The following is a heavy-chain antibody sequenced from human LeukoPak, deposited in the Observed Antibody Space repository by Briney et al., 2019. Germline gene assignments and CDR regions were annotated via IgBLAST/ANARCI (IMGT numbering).Heavy chain of an antibody. Sequence: PSETLSLTCTVSGGSISRNYWSWIRQPPGKGLEWIGDIYYSGSTNYNPSLKSRVTISVDTSKNQFSLKLSSVTAADTAVYYCARYYCRSTSCLHFDYWGQGTLVTVSS. D-gene: IGHD2-2*01. CDR3: ARYYCRSTSCLHFDY. J-gene: IGHJ4*02. V-gene: IGHV4-59*01. CDR2: IYYSGST. CDR1: GGSISRNY.